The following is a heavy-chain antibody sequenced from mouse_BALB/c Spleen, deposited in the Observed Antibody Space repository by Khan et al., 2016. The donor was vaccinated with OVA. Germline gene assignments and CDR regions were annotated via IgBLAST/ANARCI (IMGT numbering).Heavy chain of an antibody. CDR2: IWGDGST. J-gene: IGHJ3*01. D-gene: IGHD2-2*01. CDR3: ARIYYGYDEGLAY. Sequence: VQLKESGPGLVASSQSLSITCTVSGFSLTGYGVNWVRQPPGQGLEWLGMIWGDGSTDYNSALKSRLSLSKDNSKSQVFLKMNSLPTDDTARSYCARIYYGYDEGLAYWGQGTLVTVSA. V-gene: IGHV2-6-7*01. CDR1: GFSLTGYG.